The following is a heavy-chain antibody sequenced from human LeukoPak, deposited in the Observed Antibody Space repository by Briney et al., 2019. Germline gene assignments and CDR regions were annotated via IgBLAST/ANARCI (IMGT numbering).Heavy chain of an antibody. CDR3: ARRETDYSIAFDI. CDR2: IYYSGST. V-gene: IGHV4-30-4*01. D-gene: IGHD4-11*01. Sequence: SETLSLTCTVSGGSISSGDYYWSWIRQPPGTGLEWIGYIYYSGSTYYNPSLKSRVTISVDTSKNQFSLKLSSVTAADTAVYYCARRETDYSIAFDIWGQGTMVTVSS. J-gene: IGHJ3*02. CDR1: GGSISSGDYY.